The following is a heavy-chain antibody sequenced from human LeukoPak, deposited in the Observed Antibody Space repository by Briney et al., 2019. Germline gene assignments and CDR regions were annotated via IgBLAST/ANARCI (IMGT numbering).Heavy chain of an antibody. V-gene: IGHV3-30*18. D-gene: IGHD5-12*01. CDR3: AKDGGPIIRFLISGPGY. CDR1: GFSFSTYG. J-gene: IGHJ4*02. CDR2: ISHEETNK. Sequence: PGGPLRLSCAASGFSFSTYGMHWVRQAPGKGLEWVAVISHEETNKYYGDSVKGRFTISRDISTNTVYLQMNSLRPDDTAVYYCAKDGGPIIRFLISGPGYWGQGTRVTVSS.